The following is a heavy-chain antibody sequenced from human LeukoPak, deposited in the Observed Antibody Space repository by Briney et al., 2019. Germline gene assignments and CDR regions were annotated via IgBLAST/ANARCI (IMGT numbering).Heavy chain of an antibody. Sequence: GGSLRLSCAASGFTFSSYVMNWVRQAPGGGLEWVSSICSSRSDIYYADSMKGRFTISRDNAKKSLYLQKNSLRAEDTAVYYCARVLAYYDFWSGYSDYWGQGTLVTVSS. J-gene: IGHJ4*02. CDR3: ARVLAYYDFWSGYSDY. CDR2: ICSSRSDI. CDR1: GFTFSSYV. V-gene: IGHV3-21*01. D-gene: IGHD3-3*01.